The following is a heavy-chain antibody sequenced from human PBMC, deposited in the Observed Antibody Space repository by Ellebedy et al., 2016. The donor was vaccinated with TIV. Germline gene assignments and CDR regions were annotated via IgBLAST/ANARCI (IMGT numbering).Heavy chain of an antibody. Sequence: GESLKISCAAPGFTFSSYALHWVRQAPGKGLHWVAVIGNTGTARFYADSVKGRFTISRDNSKNTVSLQMDSLRTDDTALYFCARENYFDSGILDALDVWGQGAMVTVSS. CDR2: IGNTGTAR. J-gene: IGHJ3*01. CDR1: GFTFSSYA. CDR3: ARENYFDSGILDALDV. V-gene: IGHV3-30*01. D-gene: IGHD3-10*01.